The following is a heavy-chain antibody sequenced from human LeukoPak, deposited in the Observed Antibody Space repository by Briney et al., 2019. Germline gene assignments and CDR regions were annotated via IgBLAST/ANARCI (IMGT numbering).Heavy chain of an antibody. V-gene: IGHV4-38-2*02. D-gene: IGHD3-22*01. Sequence: SETLSLTYTVSNYSISSGYYWGWIRQPPGKGLEWIGSIDHSGSTYYNPSLKSRVTISVDTSKNQFSLKLTSVTAADTAVYYCACLTTADAFDIWGQGTMVTVSS. CDR1: NYSISSGYY. CDR2: IDHSGST. CDR3: ACLTTADAFDI. J-gene: IGHJ3*02.